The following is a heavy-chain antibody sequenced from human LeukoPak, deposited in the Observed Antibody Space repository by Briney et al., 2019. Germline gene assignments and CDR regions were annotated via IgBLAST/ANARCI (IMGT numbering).Heavy chain of an antibody. V-gene: IGHV1-69*13. D-gene: IGHD3-10*01. CDR1: GGTFSSYA. J-gene: IGHJ5*02. CDR3: ARDPGFGELPNWFDP. Sequence: SVKVSCKASGGTFSSYAISWVRQAPGQGLEWMGGIIPIFGTANYAQKFQGRVTITADESTSTAYMELSSLRSEDTAVYYCARDPGFGELPNWFDPWGQGTLVTVSS. CDR2: IIPIFGTA.